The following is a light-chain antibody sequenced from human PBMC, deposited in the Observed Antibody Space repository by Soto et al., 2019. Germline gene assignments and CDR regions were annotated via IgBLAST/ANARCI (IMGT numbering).Light chain of an antibody. Sequence: EIVLTQSPGTLSLSPVERSXXSCMASQNLAGNYVAWYQQKPGQAPRLLISGASTRAAGIPDRFSGSGSGTDFTLTISRLEPEDFAVYHCHQYVTSPTFGPGTRLEIK. CDR2: GAS. CDR1: QNLAGNY. CDR3: HQYVTSPT. V-gene: IGKV3-20*01. J-gene: IGKJ5*01.